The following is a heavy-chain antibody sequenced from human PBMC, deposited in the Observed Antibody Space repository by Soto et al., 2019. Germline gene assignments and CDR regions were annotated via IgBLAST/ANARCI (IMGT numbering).Heavy chain of an antibody. V-gene: IGHV1-18*01. J-gene: IGHJ6*02. CDR3: ARERGITIFGVVMRYGMDV. D-gene: IGHD3-3*01. Sequence: ASVKVSCKASGYTFTSYGISWVRQAPGQGLEWMGWISAYNGNTNYAQKLQGRVTMTTDTSTSTAYMELRSLRSDDTAVYYCARERGITIFGVVMRYGMDVWGQGTTVTVS. CDR2: ISAYNGNT. CDR1: GYTFTSYG.